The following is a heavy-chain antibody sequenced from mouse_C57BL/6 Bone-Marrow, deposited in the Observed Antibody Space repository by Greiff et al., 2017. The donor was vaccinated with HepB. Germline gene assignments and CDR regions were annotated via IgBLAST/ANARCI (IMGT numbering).Heavy chain of an antibody. J-gene: IGHJ2*01. Sequence: VQLKQSGGGLVQPGGSMKLSCAASGFTFSDAWMDWVRQSPEKGLEWVAEIRNKANNHATYYAESVKGRFTISRDDSKSSVYLQMNSLRAEDTGIYYCTRPLTSHFDYWGQGTTLTVSS. D-gene: IGHD5-1*01. CDR3: TRPLTSHFDY. CDR1: GFTFSDAW. CDR2: IRNKANNHAT. V-gene: IGHV6-6*01.